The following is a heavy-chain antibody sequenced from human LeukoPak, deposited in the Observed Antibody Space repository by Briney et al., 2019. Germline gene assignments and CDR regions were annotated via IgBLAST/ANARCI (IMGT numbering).Heavy chain of an antibody. Sequence: PSETLSLTCAVYGVSFSSYYWTWIRQSPGKGLEWVGEIIQSGSTNHNPSLKSRVTTSVATSKKQCSLSLRSVTAADTAVYYCAKRRTQGGGMYPQYGMDVWGQGTTVTVSS. CDR2: IIQSGST. J-gene: IGHJ6*02. V-gene: IGHV4-34*12. CDR3: AKRRTQGGGMYPQYGMDV. CDR1: GVSFSSYY. D-gene: IGHD6-25*01.